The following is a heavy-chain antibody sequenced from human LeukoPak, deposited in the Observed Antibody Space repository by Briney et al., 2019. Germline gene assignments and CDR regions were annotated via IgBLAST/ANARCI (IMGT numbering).Heavy chain of an antibody. CDR1: GFPFSSYE. CDR3: AELGITMIGGV. J-gene: IGHJ6*04. Sequence: GGSLRLSCAASGFPFSSYEMNWVRQAPGKGLKGVSYISSSGSTIYYADSVKGRFTISRDNAKNSLYLQMNSLRAEDTAVYYCAELGITMIGGVWGKGTTVTISS. V-gene: IGHV3-48*03. CDR2: ISSSGSTI. D-gene: IGHD3-10*02.